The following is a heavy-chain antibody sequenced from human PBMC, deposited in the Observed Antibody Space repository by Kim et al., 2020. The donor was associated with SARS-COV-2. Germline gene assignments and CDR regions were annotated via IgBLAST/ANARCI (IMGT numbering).Heavy chain of an antibody. CDR3: LGGFYFDY. Sequence: GNGNTIYSQKFQGRVTLTTDTSASTAYMELSFLRSEDSAVYYCLGGFYFDYWGQGTLVTVSS. CDR2: GNGNT. J-gene: IGHJ4*02. D-gene: IGHD3-16*01. V-gene: IGHV1-3*01.